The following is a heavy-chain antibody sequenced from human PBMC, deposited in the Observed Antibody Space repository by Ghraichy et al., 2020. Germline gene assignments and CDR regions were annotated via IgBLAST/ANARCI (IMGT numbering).Heavy chain of an antibody. CDR3: ARSLSVLWYFDL. V-gene: IGHV4-39*01. CDR1: GGSISSSSYY. D-gene: IGHD2/OR15-2a*01. CDR2: IYYSGST. J-gene: IGHJ2*01. Sequence: SETLSLTCTVSGGSISSSSYYWGWIRQPPGKGLEWIGSIYYSGSTYYNPSLKSRVTISVDTSKNQFSLKLSSVTAADTAVYYCARSLSVLWYFDLWGRGTLVTVSS.